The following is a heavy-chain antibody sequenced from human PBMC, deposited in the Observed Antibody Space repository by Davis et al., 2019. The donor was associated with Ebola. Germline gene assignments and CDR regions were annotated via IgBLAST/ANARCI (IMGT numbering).Heavy chain of an antibody. CDR3: AREDIVVVVAATRGNYYYGMDV. CDR1: GYTFTSYG. CDR2: ISAYNGNT. Sequence: ASVKVSCKASGYTFTSYGISWVRQAPGQGLEWMGWISAYNGNTNYAQKLQGRVTMTTDTSTSTAYMELSSLRSEDTAVYYCAREDIVVVVAATRGNYYYGMDVWGKGTTVTVSS. V-gene: IGHV1-18*01. D-gene: IGHD2-15*01. J-gene: IGHJ6*04.